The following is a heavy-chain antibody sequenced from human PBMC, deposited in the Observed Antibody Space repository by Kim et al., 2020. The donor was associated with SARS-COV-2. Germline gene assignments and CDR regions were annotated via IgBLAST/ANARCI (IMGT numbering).Heavy chain of an antibody. CDR1: GGTFSSYA. D-gene: IGHD6-13*01. J-gene: IGHJ6*02. V-gene: IGHV1-69*13. CDR2: IIPIFGTA. CDR3: ARVQSSGSSWRLPLVGGKENYYYYGMDV. Sequence: SVKVSCKASGGTFSSYAISWVRQAPGQGLEWMGGIIPIFGTANYAQKFQGRVTITADESTSTAYMELSSLRSEDTAVYYCARVQSSGSSWRLPLVGGKENYYYYGMDVWGQGTTVTVSS.